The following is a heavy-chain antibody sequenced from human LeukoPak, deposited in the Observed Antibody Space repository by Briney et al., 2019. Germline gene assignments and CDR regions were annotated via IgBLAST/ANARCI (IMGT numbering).Heavy chain of an antibody. D-gene: IGHD2-8*01. J-gene: IGHJ4*02. CDR1: DGSISSYF. CDR3: ARHGRMVIMSKFSTGIDQ. Sequence: SETLSLTCTVPDGSISSYFWSWIRQPPGKGLEWIGYIYYTGTSNSKPSLKSRVTISMDTSKNQFSLQLSSVTAADTAIYYCARHGRMVIMSKFSTGIDQWGQGTLVTISS. V-gene: IGHV4-59*08. CDR2: IYYTGTS.